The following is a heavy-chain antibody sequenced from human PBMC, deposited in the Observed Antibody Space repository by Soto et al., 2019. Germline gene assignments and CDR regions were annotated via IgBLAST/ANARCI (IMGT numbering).Heavy chain of an antibody. CDR1: GFTFSSYA. J-gene: IGHJ5*02. CDR2: ISYDGSNK. Sequence: QVQLVESGGGVVQPGRSLRLSCAASGFTFSSYAMHWVRQAPGKGLEWVAVISYDGSNKYYAESVKGRFTISRDISKNTLYLQMNSLRAEDTAVYYCARDRGYCSGGSCYTDHNWFDPWGQGTLVTVSS. D-gene: IGHD2-15*01. V-gene: IGHV3-30-3*01. CDR3: ARDRGYCSGGSCYTDHNWFDP.